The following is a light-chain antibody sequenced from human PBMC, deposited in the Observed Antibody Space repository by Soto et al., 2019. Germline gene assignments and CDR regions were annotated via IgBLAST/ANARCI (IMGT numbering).Light chain of an antibody. Sequence: QSVLTQPPSVSGAPGQRVTISCTGSSSNIGAGYDVHWYQQLPGTAPKLLIFGNTNRPSGVPDRFSGSKSGTSASLAITGLQAEYEADYFCQSYDSGYVFGTGTKVTVL. V-gene: IGLV1-40*01. J-gene: IGLJ1*01. CDR2: GNT. CDR1: SSNIGAGYD. CDR3: QSYDSGYV.